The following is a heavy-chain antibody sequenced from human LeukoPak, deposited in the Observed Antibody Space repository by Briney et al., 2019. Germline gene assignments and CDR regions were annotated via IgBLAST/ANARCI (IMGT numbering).Heavy chain of an antibody. D-gene: IGHD3-22*01. CDR1: GFTFSDYY. CDR2: IYSGGST. V-gene: IGHV3-53*01. CDR3: ARDSDSSGYFHY. J-gene: IGHJ4*02. Sequence: GGSLRLSCAASGFTFSDYYMSWIRQAPGKGLEWVSVIYSGGSTYYADSVKGRFTISRDNSKNTLYLQMNSLRAEDTAVYYCARDSDSSGYFHYWGQGTLVTVSS.